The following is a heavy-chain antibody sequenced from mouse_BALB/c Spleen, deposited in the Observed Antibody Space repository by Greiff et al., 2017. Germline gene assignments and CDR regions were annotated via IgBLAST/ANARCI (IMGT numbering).Heavy chain of an antibody. D-gene: IGHD1-1*01. CDR1: GYTFTDYA. V-gene: IGHV1S137*01. J-gene: IGHJ2*01. CDR3: AASYYGSSYSFDY. CDR2: ISTYYGDA. Sequence: VQLQQSGAELVRPGVSVKISCKGSGYTFTDYAMHWVKQSHAKSLEWIGVISTYYGDASYNQKFKGKATMTVDKSSSTAYMELARLTSEDSAIYYCAASYYGSSYSFDYWGQGTTLTVSS.